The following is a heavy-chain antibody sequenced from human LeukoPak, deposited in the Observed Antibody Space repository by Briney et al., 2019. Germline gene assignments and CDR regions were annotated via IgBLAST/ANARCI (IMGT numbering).Heavy chain of an antibody. Sequence: SETLPLTCTVSGGSISSYYWSWIRQPPGKGLEWIGYIYYSGSTNYNPSLKSRVTISVDTSKNQFSLKLSSVTAADTAVYYCARAFVVDSSEKPEIHFDYWGQETLVTVSS. CDR2: IYYSGST. CDR1: GGSISSYY. CDR3: ARAFVVDSSEKPEIHFDY. V-gene: IGHV4-59*01. D-gene: IGHD3-22*01. J-gene: IGHJ4*02.